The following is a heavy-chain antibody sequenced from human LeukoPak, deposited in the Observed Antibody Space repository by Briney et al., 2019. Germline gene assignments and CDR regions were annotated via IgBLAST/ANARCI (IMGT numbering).Heavy chain of an antibody. J-gene: IGHJ5*02. CDR2: IYATGNT. CDR3: ARELGSDYGGYSP. Sequence: SQTLSLTCSVSGGSMRSDSSFWSWIRQPAGKGLEWIGRIYATGNTNYNPSLERRVTISVDTSKNQFSLELTSVTAADTAVYYCARELGSDYGGYSPWGQGTLVTVYS. V-gene: IGHV4-61*02. D-gene: IGHD4-23*01. CDR1: GGSMRSDSSF.